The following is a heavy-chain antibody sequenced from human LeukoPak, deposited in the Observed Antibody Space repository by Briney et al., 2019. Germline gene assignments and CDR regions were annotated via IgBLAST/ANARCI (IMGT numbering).Heavy chain of an antibody. J-gene: IGHJ4*02. CDR1: GFTFSSYG. D-gene: IGHD3-22*01. V-gene: IGHV3-30*18. CDR3: AKLDYYDSSGFDY. CDR2: MSYDGSNK. Sequence: GGSLRLSCAASGFTFSSYGMHWVRQAPGKGLEWVAVMSYDGSNKYYADSVKGRFTISRDNSKNTLYLQMNSLRAEDTAVYYCAKLDYYDSSGFDYWGQGTLVTVSS.